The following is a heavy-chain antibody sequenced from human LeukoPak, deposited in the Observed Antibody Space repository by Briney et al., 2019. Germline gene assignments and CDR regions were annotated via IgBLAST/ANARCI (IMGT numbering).Heavy chain of an antibody. CDR3: ARVTSGWYNWFDL. V-gene: IGHV1-8*01. CDR2: MNPNSGNT. D-gene: IGHD6-19*01. J-gene: IGHJ5*02. CDR1: GYTFTIYD. Sequence: ASVKVSCKASGYTFTIYDINWVGQAAGQGGEWMGWMNPNSGNTGYAQKFQGRVTMTRNTSISTAYMELSSLRSEDTAVYYCARVTSGWYNWFDLWGQGTLVTVSS.